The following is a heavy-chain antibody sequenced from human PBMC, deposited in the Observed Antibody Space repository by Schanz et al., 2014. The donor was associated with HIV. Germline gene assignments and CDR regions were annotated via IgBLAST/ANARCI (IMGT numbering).Heavy chain of an antibody. CDR3: ARGDILTGLYPYYFDS. Sequence: QVQLVQSGAEVKKPGASVKVSCKASGYTFTSQYMHWVRQAPGQGLEWMGLINPYDGSTSNAQKFQGRVTMTRDTSTSTVYVQLSSLTSDDTAVYYCARGDILTGLYPYYFDSWGQGTLVTVSS. V-gene: IGHV1-46*01. CDR2: INPYDGST. CDR1: GYTFTSQY. D-gene: IGHD3-9*01. J-gene: IGHJ4*02.